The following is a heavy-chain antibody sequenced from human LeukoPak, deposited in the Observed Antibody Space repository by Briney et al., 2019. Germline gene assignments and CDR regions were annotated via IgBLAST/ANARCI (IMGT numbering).Heavy chain of an antibody. V-gene: IGHV3-23*01. CDR2: ISGSDGTT. Sequence: GGSLRLSCAASGFTFSSYSMNWVRQAPGKGLEWVSVISGSDGTTYYADSVKGRFTISRDNSKNTLYLQMNSLRAVDTAVYYCAKGPLAALGDYWGQGTLVTVSS. CDR1: GFTFSSYS. CDR3: AKGPLAALGDY. D-gene: IGHD2-15*01. J-gene: IGHJ4*02.